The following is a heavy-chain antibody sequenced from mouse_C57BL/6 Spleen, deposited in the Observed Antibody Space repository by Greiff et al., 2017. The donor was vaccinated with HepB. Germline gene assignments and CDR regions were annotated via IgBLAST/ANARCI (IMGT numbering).Heavy chain of an antibody. J-gene: IGHJ4*01. V-gene: IGHV5-17*01. Sequence: EVKLIESGGGLVKPGGSLKLSCAASGFTFSDYGMHWVRQAPEKGLEWVAYISSGSSTIYYADTVKCRFTISRDNAKNTLFLQMTSLRSEDTAMYYCARLTDYRNYVYAIDYWGQGTAVTVSS. CDR3: ARLTDYRNYVYAIDY. CDR1: GFTFSDYG. D-gene: IGHD2-5*01. CDR2: ISSGSSTI.